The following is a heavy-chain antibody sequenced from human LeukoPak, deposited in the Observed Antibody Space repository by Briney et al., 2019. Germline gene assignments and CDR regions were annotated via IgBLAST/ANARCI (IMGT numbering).Heavy chain of an antibody. CDR2: IYSGGST. CDR1: GFTVSSNY. Sequence: SGGSLRLSCAASGFTVSSNYMSWVRQAPGKGLEWVSVIYSGGSTYYADSVKGRFTISRDNSKNTLYLQMNSLRAEDTAVYYCARARVTMVQGVIIGAYFDYWGQGTLVTVSS. V-gene: IGHV3-53*01. D-gene: IGHD3-10*01. J-gene: IGHJ4*02. CDR3: ARARVTMVQGVIIGAYFDY.